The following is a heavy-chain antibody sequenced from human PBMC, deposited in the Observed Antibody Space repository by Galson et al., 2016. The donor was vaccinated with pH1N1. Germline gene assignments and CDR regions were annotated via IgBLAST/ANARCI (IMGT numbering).Heavy chain of an antibody. CDR3: AKANFGGYDLDAFDI. V-gene: IGHV3-23*01. CDR2: VSGSGGYT. CDR1: GFGFSSYA. D-gene: IGHD5-12*01. Sequence: SLRLSCAASGFGFSSYAMSWVRQAPGKGLEWVSSVSGSGGYTYDADSVKGRFTISRDNSNSTLYLQMNSLRVEDTALYYCAKANFGGYDLDAFDIWGQGIMVTVSS. J-gene: IGHJ3*02.